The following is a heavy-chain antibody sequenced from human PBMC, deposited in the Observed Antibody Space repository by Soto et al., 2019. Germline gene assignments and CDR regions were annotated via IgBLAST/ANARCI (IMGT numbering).Heavy chain of an antibody. V-gene: IGHV5-10-1*01. D-gene: IGHD2-2*01. CDR1: GYSFPKYY. CDR3: ASSPRGYCSSTSCRELGNYYGMDV. J-gene: IGHJ6*02. Sequence: EALKISCKGSGYSFPKYYIGWVRQMPGKDLEWMGRIDPSDSYTNYSPSFQGHVTISADKSISTAYLQWSSLKASDTAMYYCASSPRGYCSSTSCRELGNYYGMDVWGQGTTVTVSS. CDR2: IDPSDSYT.